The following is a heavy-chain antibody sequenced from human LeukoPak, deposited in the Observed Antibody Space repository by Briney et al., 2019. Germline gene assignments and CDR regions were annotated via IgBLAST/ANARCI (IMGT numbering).Heavy chain of an antibody. D-gene: IGHD3-22*01. CDR2: ISSSGSTI. Sequence: HPGGSLRLSCAASGFTFSSYEMNWVRQAPGKGLEWVSYISSSGSTIYYADSVKGRFTISRDNAKNSLYLQMNSLRAEDTAVYYCARDQYYDRRPDAFDIWGQGTMVTVSS. J-gene: IGHJ3*02. CDR3: ARDQYYDRRPDAFDI. CDR1: GFTFSSYE. V-gene: IGHV3-48*03.